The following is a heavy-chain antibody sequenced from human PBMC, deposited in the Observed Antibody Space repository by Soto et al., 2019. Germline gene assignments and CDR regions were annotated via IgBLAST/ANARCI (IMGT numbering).Heavy chain of an antibody. Sequence: GPSVKVSCKASGGTFSSYAISWVRQAPGQGLEWMGGIIPIFGTANYAQKFQGRVTITADESTSTVYMELSSLRSEDTAVYYCARDNTDTAMVPYYGMDVWGQGTTVTVSS. CDR1: GGTFSSYA. D-gene: IGHD5-18*01. CDR3: ARDNTDTAMVPYYGMDV. V-gene: IGHV1-69*13. J-gene: IGHJ6*02. CDR2: IIPIFGTA.